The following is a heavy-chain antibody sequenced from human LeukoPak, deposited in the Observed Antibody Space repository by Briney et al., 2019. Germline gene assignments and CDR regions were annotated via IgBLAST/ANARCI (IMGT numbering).Heavy chain of an antibody. CDR1: GFTFSTYW. J-gene: IGHJ4*02. CDR2: IKHDGSEK. Sequence: PGGSLRLSCAVSGFTFSTYWMSWVRQTPGKGLEWVANIKHDGSEKYYVDSVKGRFTISRDNAKNSLYLQMNSLRAEDTALYYCARDRAPYYGSSGYYYSWGQGTLVTVSS. V-gene: IGHV3-7*01. CDR3: ARDRAPYYGSSGYYYS. D-gene: IGHD3-22*01.